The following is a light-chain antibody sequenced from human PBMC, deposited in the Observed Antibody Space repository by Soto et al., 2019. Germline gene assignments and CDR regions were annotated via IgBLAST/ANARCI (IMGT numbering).Light chain of an antibody. CDR3: QQYKKWPPLT. CDR1: QSVSNN. J-gene: IGKJ4*01. V-gene: IGKV3D-15*01. CDR2: GAT. Sequence: EIVLTQSPGTLSLSPGERATLSCRASQSVSNNYLAWYQQKPGQAPRLLIYGATTRATGIPARFSGSGSGTEFSLTISSLQSEDFALYYCQQYKKWPPLTFGGGTKVDIK.